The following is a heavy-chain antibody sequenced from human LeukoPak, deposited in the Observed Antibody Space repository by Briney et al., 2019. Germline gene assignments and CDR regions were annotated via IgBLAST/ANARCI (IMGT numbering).Heavy chain of an antibody. CDR3: AKDGYYDSSGYAGLDY. J-gene: IGHJ4*02. V-gene: IGHV3-48*04. Sequence: GGSLRLSCAASGFTVTTYSMNWVRQAPGKGLEWVSYISSGSITIKYADSVMGRFTISRDNAKSSLYLHMNSLRAEDTAVYYCAKDGYYDSSGYAGLDYWGQGTLVTVSS. D-gene: IGHD3-22*01. CDR1: GFTVTTYS. CDR2: ISSGSITI.